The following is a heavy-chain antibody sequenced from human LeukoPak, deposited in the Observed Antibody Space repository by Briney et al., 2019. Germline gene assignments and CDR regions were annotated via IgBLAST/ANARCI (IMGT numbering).Heavy chain of an antibody. CDR3: AKDRGTMIVVDSYYFDY. CDR1: GFTFSSYG. J-gene: IGHJ4*02. CDR2: IRYDGSNK. D-gene: IGHD3-22*01. Sequence: PGGSLRLSCAASGFTFSSYGMHWVRQAPGKGLEWVAFIRYDGSNKYYADSVKGRFTISRDNSKNTLYLQMNSLRAEDTAVYYCAKDRGTMIVVDSYYFDYWGQGTLVTVSS. V-gene: IGHV3-30*02.